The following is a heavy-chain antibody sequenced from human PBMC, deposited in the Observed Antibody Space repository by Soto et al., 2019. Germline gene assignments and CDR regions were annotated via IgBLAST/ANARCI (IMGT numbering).Heavy chain of an antibody. V-gene: IGHV3-7*05. CDR3: ARGGGHIAAAGNYYGMDV. CDR1: GVNFSSHW. J-gene: IGHJ6*02. D-gene: IGHD6-13*01. Sequence: GGPLRLSCAASGVNFSSHWMSWVRKAQGKGLEWVANIKQDGSEKYYVDSVKGRFTISRDNAKNSLYLQMNSLRAEDTAVYYCARGGGHIAAAGNYYGMDVWGQGTTVTVSS. CDR2: IKQDGSEK.